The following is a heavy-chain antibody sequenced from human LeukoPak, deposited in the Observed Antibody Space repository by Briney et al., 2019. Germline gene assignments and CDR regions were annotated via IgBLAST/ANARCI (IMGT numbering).Heavy chain of an antibody. Sequence: GGSLRLSCAASGFTFSSYSMNWVRQAPGKGLEWVSSISSTSIYKYYADSVKGRFTISRDNAKNSLHLQMNYLRVEDTAVYYCASGGYYYDRSGYHEIDYWGQGTLVTVSS. J-gene: IGHJ4*02. CDR2: ISSTSIYK. D-gene: IGHD3-22*01. CDR3: ASGGYYYDRSGYHEIDY. V-gene: IGHV3-21*04. CDR1: GFTFSSYS.